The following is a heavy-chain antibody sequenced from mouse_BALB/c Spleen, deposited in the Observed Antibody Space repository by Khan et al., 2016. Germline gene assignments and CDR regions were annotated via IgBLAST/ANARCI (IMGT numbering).Heavy chain of an antibody. CDR2: INPDSSTI. D-gene: IGHD1-2*01. CDR3: SRLHYYCRFAY. Sequence: EVKLLESGGGLVQPGGSLKLSCAASGFDFSRYWMSWVRQAPGKGLEWIGEINPDSSTINYTPSLKDKFIISRDNAKNTLYLQMSKVRSEDTGLXYCSRLHYYCRFAYWGQGTLVTVSA. CDR1: GFDFSRYW. J-gene: IGHJ3*01. V-gene: IGHV4-1*02.